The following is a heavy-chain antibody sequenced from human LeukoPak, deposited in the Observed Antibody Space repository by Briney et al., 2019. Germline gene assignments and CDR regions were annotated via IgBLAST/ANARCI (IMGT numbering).Heavy chain of an antibody. J-gene: IGHJ4*02. V-gene: IGHV3-7*01. CDR1: GFTFTKHW. D-gene: IGHD3-16*01. CDR3: VRNGGSFDY. Sequence: PGGSLRLSCAASGFTFTKHWMSWVRQPPGKGLEWVANINYDGSETRYVDSVKGRLTISRDNAKNSLYLQMDSLRVEDTAVYYRVRNGGSFDYWGQGTLVTVSS. CDR2: INYDGSET.